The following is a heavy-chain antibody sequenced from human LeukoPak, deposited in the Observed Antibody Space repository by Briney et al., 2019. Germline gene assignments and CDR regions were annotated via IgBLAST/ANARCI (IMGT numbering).Heavy chain of an antibody. V-gene: IGHV3-30-3*01. Sequence: GGSLRLSCAASGFTFNNYALHWVRQAPGKGLEWVAGISYNGDNKHYANSVKGRFTVSRDTSKYTLYLDMDSLKVDDTALYYCARGRGYTDYDPAASWGQGTPLAVSS. J-gene: IGHJ5*02. D-gene: IGHD5-12*01. CDR1: GFTFNNYA. CDR3: ARGRGYTDYDPAAS. CDR2: ISYNGDNK.